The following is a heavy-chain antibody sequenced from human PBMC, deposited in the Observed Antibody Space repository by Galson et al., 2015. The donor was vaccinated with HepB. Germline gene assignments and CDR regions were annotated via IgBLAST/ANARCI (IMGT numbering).Heavy chain of an antibody. CDR1: GFTFSSYS. Sequence: LRLSCPASGFTFSSYSMHWVRQAPGKGLEWVAVISYDGSNKYYADSVKGRFTISRDNSKNTLYLQMNSLRAEDTAVYYCARDPRGVRSLGDAFDIWGQGTMVTVSS. V-gene: IGHV3-30*04. CDR3: ARDPRGVRSLGDAFDI. J-gene: IGHJ3*02. CDR2: ISYDGSNK. D-gene: IGHD3-10*01.